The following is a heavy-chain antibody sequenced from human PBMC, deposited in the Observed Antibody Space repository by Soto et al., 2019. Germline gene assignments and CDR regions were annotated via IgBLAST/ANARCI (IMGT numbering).Heavy chain of an antibody. D-gene: IGHD5-18*01. J-gene: IGHJ3*02. CDR3: AKDMRYSYAHAAFDI. CDR2: ISWNSGSI. CDR1: GFTFDDYD. V-gene: IGHV3-9*01. Sequence: GGSLRLSCAASGFTFDDYDMHWVRQAPGKGLEWVSGISWNSGSIGYAYSVKGRFPISRENAKNSLYLQMNSLRAEDTALYFCAKDMRYSYAHAAFDIWGQGTMVTVSS.